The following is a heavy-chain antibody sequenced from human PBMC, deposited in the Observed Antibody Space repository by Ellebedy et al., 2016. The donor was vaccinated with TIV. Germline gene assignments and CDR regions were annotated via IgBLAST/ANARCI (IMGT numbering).Heavy chain of an antibody. CDR2: IYYSGST. CDR3: ASPRYSSSWYY. V-gene: IGHV4-39*01. Sequence: SETLSLXCTVSGGSISSSSYYWGWIRQPPGKGLEWIGSIYYSGSTYYNPSLKSRVTISVDTSKNQFSLKLSSVTAADTAVYYCASPRYSSSWYYWGQGTLVTVSS. J-gene: IGHJ4*02. D-gene: IGHD6-13*01. CDR1: GGSISSSSYY.